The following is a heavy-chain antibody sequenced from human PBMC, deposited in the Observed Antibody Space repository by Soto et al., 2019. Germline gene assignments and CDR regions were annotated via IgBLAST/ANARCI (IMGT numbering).Heavy chain of an antibody. CDR1: GGSISSGGYY. D-gene: IGHD3-10*01. CDR3: ARAVHETYYYGSGSYYGFFDY. V-gene: IGHV4-31*03. Sequence: QVQLQESGPGLVKPSQTLSLTCTVSGGSISSGGYYWSWIRQHPGKGLEWIGYIYYSGSTYYNPSLKSRVTISVDTSKNQFSLKLSSVTAADTAVYYCARAVHETYYYGSGSYYGFFDYWGQGTLVTVSS. CDR2: IYYSGST. J-gene: IGHJ4*02.